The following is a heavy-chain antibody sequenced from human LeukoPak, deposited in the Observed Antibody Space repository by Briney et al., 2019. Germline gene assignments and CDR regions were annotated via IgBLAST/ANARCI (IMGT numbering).Heavy chain of an antibody. CDR3: AKGYSGSYWAVDS. D-gene: IGHD1-26*01. Sequence: GGSLRLSCAASGFTFDQYGMQWVRQAPGKGLEWVAFIRYDESRKYYADSVKGRFTISRDNSKNTVDLQMNSLRAEDSALYYCAKGYSGSYWAVDSWGQGTLVTVSS. CDR1: GFTFDQYG. V-gene: IGHV3-30*02. CDR2: IRYDESRK. J-gene: IGHJ4*02.